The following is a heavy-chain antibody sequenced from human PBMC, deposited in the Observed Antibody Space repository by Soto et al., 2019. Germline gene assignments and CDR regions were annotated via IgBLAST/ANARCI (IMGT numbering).Heavy chain of an antibody. CDR1: GYRFSNYW. CDR2: IYPGDSDT. Sequence: PGEFLKISCNRSGYRFSNYWIGWVRQMSAKGLEWMGIIYPGDSDTRYSPSFQGQVTISADRSISTAYLQWSSLKASDTGMYFCARGGVVINTTSFFDYWGQGVPVTVSS. CDR3: ARGGVVINTTSFFDY. D-gene: IGHD2-21*01. V-gene: IGHV5-51*01. J-gene: IGHJ4*02.